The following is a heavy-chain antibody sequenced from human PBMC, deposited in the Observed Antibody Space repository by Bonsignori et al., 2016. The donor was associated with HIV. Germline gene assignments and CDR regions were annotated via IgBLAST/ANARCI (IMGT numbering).Heavy chain of an antibody. J-gene: IGHJ4*02. CDR2: ISRNGANI. V-gene: IGHV3-48*03. CDR3: ARGLSMIAVGTAKTLDY. CDR1: GFTFSDYE. Sequence: EVQLVESGGGLVQPGGSRRLSCVASGFTFSDYEVNWVRRAPGKGLEWVAYISRNGANIQYADSVKGRFSISRDNAVNSAYLQLSILRADDTAVYYCARGLSMIAVGTAKTLDYWGQGALVTVS. D-gene: IGHD6-19*01.